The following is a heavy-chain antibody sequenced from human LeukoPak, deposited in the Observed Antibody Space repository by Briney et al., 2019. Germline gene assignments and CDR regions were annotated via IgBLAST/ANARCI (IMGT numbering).Heavy chain of an antibody. D-gene: IGHD1/OR15-1a*01. J-gene: IGHJ6*03. V-gene: IGHV3-23*01. CDR1: GFTFSSYA. CDR2: ISGSGGST. Sequence: PGGSLRLSCAASGFTFSSYAMSWVRQAPGKGLEWVSAISGSGGSTYYADSVKGRFTISRDNSKNTLYLQMNSLRAEDTAVYYCAKDTVTGKTGLFYYMDVWDKGTTVTVSS. CDR3: AKDTVTGKTGLFYYMDV.